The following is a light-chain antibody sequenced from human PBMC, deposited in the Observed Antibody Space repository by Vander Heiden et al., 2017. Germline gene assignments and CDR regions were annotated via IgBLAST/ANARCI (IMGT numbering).Light chain of an antibody. CDR1: SSNIGSNY. CDR3: AAWDDSLCHV. V-gene: IGLV1-47*01. CDR2: RNN. Sequence: QSVLTQPPSASGTPGQRVTISCSGSSSNIGSNYVYWYQQLPGTAPKLLIYRNNQRPSGVPDRFSGSKSGTSASLAISGLRSEDEADYYCAAWDDSLCHVFGTGTKVTVL. J-gene: IGLJ1*01.